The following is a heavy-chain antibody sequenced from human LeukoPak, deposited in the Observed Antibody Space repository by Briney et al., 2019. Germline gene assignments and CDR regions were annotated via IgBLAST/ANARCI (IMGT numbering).Heavy chain of an antibody. CDR2: INHTGST. CDR3: ARSVNGSGSNFDY. V-gene: IGHV4-34*01. J-gene: IGHJ4*02. CDR1: GGSFSGYY. Sequence: SETLSLTCAVYGGSFSGYYWSWIRQPPGKGLEWIGEINHTGSTNYNPSLKSRVTISVDTSKNQFSLKLSPVTAADTAVYYCARSVNGSGSNFDYWGQGTLVTVSS. D-gene: IGHD3-10*01.